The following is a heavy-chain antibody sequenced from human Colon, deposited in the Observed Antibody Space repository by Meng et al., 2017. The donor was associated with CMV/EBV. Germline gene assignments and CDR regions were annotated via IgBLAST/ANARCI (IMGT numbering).Heavy chain of an antibody. D-gene: IGHD3-10*01. CDR2: IFPTGSA. CDR3: ARDSDGSGTFSYWFDP. Sequence: QGQRQESGPGPVKPSEPLSLTCTVSGGYLNDFYWNWIRQPVGKGLEWIGRIFPTGSAYYNSSLNSRVTMSVDTSKNQFSLKLTSVTAADTAVYYCARDSDGSGTFSYWFDPWGQGTLVTVSS. CDR1: GGYLNDFY. V-gene: IGHV4-4*07. J-gene: IGHJ5*02.